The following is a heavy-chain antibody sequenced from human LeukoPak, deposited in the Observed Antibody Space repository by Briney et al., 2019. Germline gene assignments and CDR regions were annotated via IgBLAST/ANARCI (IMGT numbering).Heavy chain of an antibody. CDR1: GYTFTSYY. CDR3: ARAVPTRIMGF. V-gene: IGHV1-46*01. J-gene: IGHJ4*02. CDR2: INPSGGST. D-gene: IGHD2-8*01. Sequence: ASVTVSFTASGYTFTSYYMHWVRQAPGQGLEWMGIINPSGGSTSYAQKFQGRVTMTRDTSTSTVYMELSSLRSEDTAVYYCARAVPTRIMGFWGQGTLVTVSS.